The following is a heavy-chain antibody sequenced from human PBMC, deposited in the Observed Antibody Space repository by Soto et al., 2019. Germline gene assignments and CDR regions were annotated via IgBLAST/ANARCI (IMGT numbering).Heavy chain of an antibody. Sequence: QVQLVQSGAEVKTSGASVKVSYRASGYTFTRNPMHWVRQAPGQRLEWMGWINTANGNKKYAENFQGRVSISRDTSATTAYMELNSLRFEDTAVYYCAREPEGGGYFDIWGQGTRVTVSS. J-gene: IGHJ3*02. CDR2: INTANGNK. CDR1: GYTFTRNP. CDR3: AREPEGGGYFDI. V-gene: IGHV1-3*04. D-gene: IGHD1-26*01.